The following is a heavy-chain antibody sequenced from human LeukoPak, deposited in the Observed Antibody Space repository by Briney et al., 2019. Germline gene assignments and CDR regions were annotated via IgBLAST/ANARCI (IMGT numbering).Heavy chain of an antibody. J-gene: IGHJ4*02. CDR2: VYYSGST. Sequence: SETLSLTCTVSGGSISSSSDYWGWIRQPQGKGLEWIVNVYYSGSTYQNPSLKSRVTISVDTSKNQFSLKLSSVTAADTAVYHCASRVTTPFFDYWGQGTLVTVSS. CDR3: ASRVTTPFFDY. V-gene: IGHV4-39*01. CDR1: GGSISSSSDY. D-gene: IGHD4-17*01.